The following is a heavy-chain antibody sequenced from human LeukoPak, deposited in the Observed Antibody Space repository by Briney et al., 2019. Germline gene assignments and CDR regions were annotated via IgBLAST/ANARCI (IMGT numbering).Heavy chain of an antibody. Sequence: RASVKVSCKASGYTLTSYDINWVRQATGQGLEWMGWMNPNSGNTGYAQKFQGRVTMTRNTSISTAYMELSSLRSEDTAVYYCARFVPYRKVYYSNYVYYYMDVWGKGTTVTVSS. D-gene: IGHD4-11*01. CDR1: GYTLTSYD. CDR2: MNPNSGNT. V-gene: IGHV1-8*01. J-gene: IGHJ6*03. CDR3: ARFVPYRKVYYSNYVYYYMDV.